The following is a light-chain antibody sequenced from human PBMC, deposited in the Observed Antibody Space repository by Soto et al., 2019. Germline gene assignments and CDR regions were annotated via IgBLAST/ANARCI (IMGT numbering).Light chain of an antibody. CDR1: QSVSITY. Sequence: EVALPQSPGTLSLSPGERATLSCRASQSVSITYLGWYQQQPGQPPRLLMSGTSNRATGTPDRFSGSGSGTDFTLTISRLQPEDFAVYYCQQYDTSPWTFGRGTKVDIK. V-gene: IGKV3-20*01. CDR3: QQYDTSPWT. J-gene: IGKJ1*01. CDR2: GTS.